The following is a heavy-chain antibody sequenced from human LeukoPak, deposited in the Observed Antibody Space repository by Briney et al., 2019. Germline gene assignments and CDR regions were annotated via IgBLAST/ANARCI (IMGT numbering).Heavy chain of an antibody. Sequence: PGASVRVSCKASGYTFTGYYMHWVRQAPGQGLEWRGWINPNSGGTNYAQKFQGRVTMTRDTSISTAYMELSRLRSDDTAVYYCARHKGQQLVTTHLVLGYWGQGTLVTVSS. D-gene: IGHD6-13*01. CDR1: GYTFTGYY. CDR2: INPNSGGT. CDR3: ARHKGQQLVTTHLVLGY. V-gene: IGHV1-2*02. J-gene: IGHJ4*02.